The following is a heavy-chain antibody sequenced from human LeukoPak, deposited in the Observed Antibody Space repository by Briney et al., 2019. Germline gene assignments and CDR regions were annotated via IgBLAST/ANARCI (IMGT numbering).Heavy chain of an antibody. D-gene: IGHD3-10*01. CDR1: GFTFNRFY. CDR2: ISSNGATT. V-gene: IGHV3-64D*06. CDR3: ARDFVGGLTGMDV. J-gene: IGHJ6*02. Sequence: GGSLRLSCSASGFTFNRFYLHWVRQAPGKGLEFVSHISSNGATTYYADSVKGRFTISRDNSKNTLYLQMSSLRADDTAVYYCARDFVGGLTGMDVWGQGTTVTVSS.